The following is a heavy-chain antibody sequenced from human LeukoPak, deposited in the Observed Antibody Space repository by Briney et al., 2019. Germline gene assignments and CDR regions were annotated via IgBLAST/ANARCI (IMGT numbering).Heavy chain of an antibody. CDR3: ARGRCSSTSCYASYFYYGMDV. CDR2: INHSGST. V-gene: IGHV4-34*01. CDR1: GGSFSGYY. D-gene: IGHD2-2*01. J-gene: IGHJ6*02. Sequence: SETLSLTCAVYGGSFSGYYWSWIRQPPGKGLEWIGEINHSGSTNYNPSLKSRVTISVDTSKNQFSLKLSSVTAADTAVYYCARGRCSSTSCYASYFYYGMDVWGQGTTVTVSS.